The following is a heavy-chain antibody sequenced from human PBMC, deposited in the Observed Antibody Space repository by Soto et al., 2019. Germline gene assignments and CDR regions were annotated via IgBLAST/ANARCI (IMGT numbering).Heavy chain of an antibody. CDR1: GYTLTELS. V-gene: IGHV1-24*01. D-gene: IGHD2-15*01. CDR3: ATAIVVVVAATRSGWYFDL. J-gene: IGHJ2*01. Sequence: ASVKVSCKVSGYTLTELSMHWVRQAPGKGLEWMGGFDPEDGETIYAQKFQGRVTMTEDTSTDTAYMELSSLRSEDTAVYYCATAIVVVVAATRSGWYFDLWGRGTLVTVSS. CDR2: FDPEDGET.